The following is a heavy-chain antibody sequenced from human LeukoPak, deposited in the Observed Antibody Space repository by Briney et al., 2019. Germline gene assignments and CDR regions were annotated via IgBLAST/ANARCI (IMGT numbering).Heavy chain of an antibody. CDR3: ARRPDYYYYGMDV. V-gene: IGHV4-59*08. CDR2: IYYSGNT. Sequence: PSETLSLTCTVSGGSISGYYWNWIRQPPGKGLEWIAYIYYSGNTNYNPSLKSRVTISVNTSKNQFSLKLRSVTAADTAVYFCARRPDYYYYGMDVWGQGTTVTVSS. J-gene: IGHJ6*02. CDR1: GGSISGYY.